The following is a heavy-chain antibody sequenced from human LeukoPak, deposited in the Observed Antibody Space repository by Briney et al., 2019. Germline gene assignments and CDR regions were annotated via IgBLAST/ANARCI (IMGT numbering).Heavy chain of an antibody. CDR1: GFTFSDYY. Sequence: GGSLRLSCAASGFTFSDYYMSWIRQAPGKGLEWVSAISGSGGSTYYADSVKGRFTISRDNSKNTLYLQMNSLRVEDTAVYFCARGLRNAYNYIDSWGQGTLVTVSS. D-gene: IGHD5-24*01. CDR3: ARGLRNAYNYIDS. CDR2: ISGSGGST. J-gene: IGHJ4*02. V-gene: IGHV3-23*01.